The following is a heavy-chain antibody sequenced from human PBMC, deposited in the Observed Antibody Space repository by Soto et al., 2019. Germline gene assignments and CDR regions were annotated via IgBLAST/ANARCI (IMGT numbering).Heavy chain of an antibody. V-gene: IGHV1-69*12. CDR2: IIPIFGTA. CDR3: ARVASAWIKDAFDI. J-gene: IGHJ3*02. Sequence: QVQLVQSGAEVKKPGSSVKVSCKASGGTFSSYAISWVRQAPGQGLEWMGGIIPIFGTANYAQKFQGRVTXTASGXXSTGYLELSSLRSEDTAVYFCARVASAWIKDAFDIWGQGTMVTVSS. D-gene: IGHD5-12*01. CDR1: GGTFSSYA.